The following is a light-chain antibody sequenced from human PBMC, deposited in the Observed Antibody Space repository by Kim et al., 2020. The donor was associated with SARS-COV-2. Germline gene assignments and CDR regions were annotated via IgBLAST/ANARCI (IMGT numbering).Light chain of an antibody. CDR1: SLRSYY. CDR3: NSRNSNDNVV. CDR2: GKN. V-gene: IGLV3-19*01. Sequence: SSELTQDPAVSVALGQTVRITCQGDSLRSYYATWYQQKPGQAPILVIYGKNNRPSGIPDRFSGSSSGNTASLTITLTQAGDEADYYCNSRNSNDNVVFGG. J-gene: IGLJ2*01.